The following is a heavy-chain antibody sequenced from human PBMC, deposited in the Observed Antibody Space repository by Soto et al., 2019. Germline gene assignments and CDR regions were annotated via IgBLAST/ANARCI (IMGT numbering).Heavy chain of an antibody. D-gene: IGHD6-13*01. CDR1: GFSFSTYG. CDR3: ARDLCSSSGYPRYFDL. Sequence: GGSLRLSCAASGFSFSTYGMHWVRQAPGKGLEWVAFISNDGSNKYYADSVKGRFTISRDNSKNTLYLQMNSLRAEDTAVYYCARDLCSSSGYPRYFDLWGRGTLVTVSS. J-gene: IGHJ2*01. CDR2: ISNDGSNK. V-gene: IGHV3-30*03.